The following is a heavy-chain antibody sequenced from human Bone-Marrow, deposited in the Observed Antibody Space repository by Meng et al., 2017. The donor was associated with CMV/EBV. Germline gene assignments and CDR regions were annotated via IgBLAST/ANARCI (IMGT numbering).Heavy chain of an antibody. J-gene: IGHJ6*02. CDR1: GFTFSSYA. CDR2: ISYDGSNK. V-gene: IGHV3-30*04. CDR3: AGTDSSSWYLYYYGMDV. Sequence: GESLKISCAASGFTFSSYAMHWVRQAPGKGLEWVAVISYDGSNKYYADSVKGRFTISRDNSKNTLYLQMNSLRAEDTAVYYCAGTDSSSWYLYYYGMDVWGHGTKVTVSS. D-gene: IGHD6-13*01.